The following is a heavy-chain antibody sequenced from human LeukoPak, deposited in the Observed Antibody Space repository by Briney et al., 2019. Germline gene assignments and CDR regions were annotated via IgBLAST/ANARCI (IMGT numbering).Heavy chain of an antibody. V-gene: IGHV3-74*01. D-gene: IGHD3-16*02. CDR3: AREAPYDYVWGSYRYTGYFDH. Sequence: GGSLRLSCAASGFTFSSYWMHWVRQAPGKGLVWVSRINTDGSSTSYADSVKGRFTISRDNAKNTLYLQMNSLRAEDTAVYYCAREAPYDYVWGSYRYTGYFDHWGQGTLVTVSS. CDR2: INTDGSST. J-gene: IGHJ4*02. CDR1: GFTFSSYW.